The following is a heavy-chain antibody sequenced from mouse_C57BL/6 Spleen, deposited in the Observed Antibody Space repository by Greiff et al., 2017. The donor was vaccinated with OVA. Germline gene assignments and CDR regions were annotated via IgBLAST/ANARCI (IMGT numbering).Heavy chain of an antibody. D-gene: IGHD2-3*01. V-gene: IGHV1-54*01. CDR3: AREGDGYF. CDR2: INPGSGGT. J-gene: IGHJ4*01. CDR1: GYAFTNYL. Sequence: VKLQESGAELVRPGTSVKVSCKASGYAFTNYLIEWVKQRPGQGLEWIGVINPGSGGTNYNEKFKGKATLTADKSSSTAYMQLSSLTSEDSAVYFCAREGDGYFWGQGTSVTVSS.